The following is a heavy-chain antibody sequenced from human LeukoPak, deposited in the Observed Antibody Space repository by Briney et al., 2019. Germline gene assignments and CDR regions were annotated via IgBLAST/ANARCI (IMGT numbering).Heavy chain of an antibody. CDR1: GFIFTNYW. J-gene: IGHJ4*02. Sequence: GGSLRLSCAASGFIFTNYWMSWVRQAPGKGLEWVANIKQDGSEKNYVDSVKGRFTISRDNARNSVYLQMNSLRAEDTAIYYCARDLRAGSYGFDWGQGTLVTVSS. V-gene: IGHV3-7*01. CDR3: ARDLRAGSYGFD. D-gene: IGHD5-18*01. CDR2: IKQDGSEK.